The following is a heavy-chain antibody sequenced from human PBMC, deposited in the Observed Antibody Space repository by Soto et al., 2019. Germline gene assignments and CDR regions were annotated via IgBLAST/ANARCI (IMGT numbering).Heavy chain of an antibody. Sequence: EVQLLESGGGLVQPGGSLRLSCTASGFTFSTYAMSWVRQAPGKGLEWVSSISGSGDNTYYKDSVKGRFTISRGNSRNTLFLQMNSLRAEDTAVYYCAKDRLSSGSGVRFDPWGQGTLVTVSS. D-gene: IGHD3-22*01. J-gene: IGHJ5*02. CDR2: ISGSGDNT. CDR3: AKDRLSSGSGVRFDP. CDR1: GFTFSTYA. V-gene: IGHV3-23*01.